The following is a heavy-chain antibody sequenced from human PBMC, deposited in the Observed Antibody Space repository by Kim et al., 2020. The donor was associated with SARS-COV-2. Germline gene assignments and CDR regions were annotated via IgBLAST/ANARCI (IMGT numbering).Heavy chain of an antibody. J-gene: IGHJ4*02. D-gene: IGHD3-3*01. CDR3: ARASYDFWSGYYFDY. Sequence: GGSLRLSCAASGFTFSSYEMNWVRQAPGKGLEWVSYISSSGSTIYYADSVKGRFTISRDNAKNSLYLQMNSLRAEDTAVYYCARASYDFWSGYYFDYWGQGTLVTVSS. CDR2: ISSSGSTI. V-gene: IGHV3-48*03. CDR1: GFTFSSYE.